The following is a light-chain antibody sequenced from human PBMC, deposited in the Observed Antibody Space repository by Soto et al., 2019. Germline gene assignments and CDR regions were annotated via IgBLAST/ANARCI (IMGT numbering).Light chain of an antibody. V-gene: IGLV4-60*03. CDR3: ETWDSNSRI. CDR1: SGHSYYT. Sequence: QSVLTQSSSASASLGSSVKLTCTLSSGHSYYTIAWHQQQPGKAPRYLMKLEGSGSYNKGSGVPDRFSGSSSGADRYLTISNLQSEDEAEYYCETWDSNSRIFGGGTQLTVL. CDR2: LEGSGSY. J-gene: IGLJ2*01.